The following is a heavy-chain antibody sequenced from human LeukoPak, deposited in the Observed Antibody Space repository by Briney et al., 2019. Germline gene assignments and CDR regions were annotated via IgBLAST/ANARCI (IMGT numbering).Heavy chain of an antibody. CDR3: AREVPSLIAAAGTVVFGWFDP. V-gene: IGHV1-69*13. CDR2: IIPIFGTA. D-gene: IGHD6-13*01. CDR1: GGTFSSYA. Sequence: ASVKVSCKASGGTFSSYAISWVRQAPGQGLEWMGGIIPIFGTANYAQKFQGRVTITADESTSTAYMELSSLRSEDTAVYYCAREVPSLIAAAGTVVFGWFDPWGQGTLVTVSS. J-gene: IGHJ5*02.